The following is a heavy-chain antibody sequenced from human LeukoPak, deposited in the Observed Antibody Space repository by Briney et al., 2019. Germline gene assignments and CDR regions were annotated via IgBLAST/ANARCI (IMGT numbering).Heavy chain of an antibody. CDR2: IYHSGST. J-gene: IGHJ3*02. CDR1: GYSISSGYY. Sequence: SETLSLTCTVSGYSISSGYYWGWIRQPPGKGLEWIGSIYHSGSTYYNPSLKSRVTISVDTSKNQFSLKLSSVTAADTAVYYCARDGGSYGNAFDIWGQGTMVTVSS. D-gene: IGHD1-26*01. V-gene: IGHV4-38-2*02. CDR3: ARDGGSYGNAFDI.